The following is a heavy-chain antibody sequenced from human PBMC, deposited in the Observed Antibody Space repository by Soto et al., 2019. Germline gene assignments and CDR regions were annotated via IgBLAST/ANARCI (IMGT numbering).Heavy chain of an antibody. D-gene: IGHD3-16*01. CDR1: GFTFDDYT. V-gene: IGHV3-43*01. Sequence: GGSLRLSCAASGFTFDDYTMHWVRQAPGKGLEWVSLISWDGGSTYYADSVKGRFTISRDNSKNSLYLQMNSLRTEDTALYYCAKDPILGDNWFDPWGQGTLVTVSS. J-gene: IGHJ5*02. CDR3: AKDPILGDNWFDP. CDR2: ISWDGGST.